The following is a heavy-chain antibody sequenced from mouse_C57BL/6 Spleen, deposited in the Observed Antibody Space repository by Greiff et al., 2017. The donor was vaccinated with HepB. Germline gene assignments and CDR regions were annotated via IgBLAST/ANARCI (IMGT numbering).Heavy chain of an antibody. Sequence: VQLQQPGAELVKPGASVKLSCKASGYTFTSYWMHWVKQRPGQGLEWIGMIHPNSGSTNYNEKFKSKATLTVDKSSSTAYMQLSSLTSEDAAVYYCATDRTSPPFDYWGQGTTLTVSS. D-gene: IGHD3-2*01. V-gene: IGHV1-64*01. CDR3: ATDRTSPPFDY. J-gene: IGHJ2*01. CDR1: GYTFTSYW. CDR2: IHPNSGST.